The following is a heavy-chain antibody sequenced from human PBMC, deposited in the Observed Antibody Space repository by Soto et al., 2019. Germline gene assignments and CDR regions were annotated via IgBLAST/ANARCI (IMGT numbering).Heavy chain of an antibody. CDR3: SRGRDCSGGSCYGLGYYYYGLDV. Sequence: GASVKVSCKASGGPFSSYAISWVRPAPGQGLEWMGGLIPIFGTANYAQQFQGRVTITADEXTSTAYMELSSLRSEDTAVYYCSRGRDCSGGSCYGLGYYYYGLDVWGQGTTVPVSS. CDR1: GGPFSSYA. CDR2: LIPIFGTA. V-gene: IGHV1-69*13. D-gene: IGHD2-15*01. J-gene: IGHJ6*02.